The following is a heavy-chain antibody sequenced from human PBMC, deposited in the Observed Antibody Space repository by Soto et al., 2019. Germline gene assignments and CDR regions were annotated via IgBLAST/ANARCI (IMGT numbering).Heavy chain of an antibody. J-gene: IGHJ6*02. Sequence: TLCLTCTVSGGSISSGDYYWSWIPHPPGKGLEWIGYSYYIGSTYYNPSLKRRVTISVETSKNQFSLKQSSVTAADTAVYYCASVYLWSGGRSSYYYGTEVLGQETIVSFSS. V-gene: IGHV4-30-4*01. CDR2: SYYIGST. CDR3: ASVYLWSGGRSSYYYGTEV. CDR1: GGSISSGDYY. D-gene: IGHD3-3*01.